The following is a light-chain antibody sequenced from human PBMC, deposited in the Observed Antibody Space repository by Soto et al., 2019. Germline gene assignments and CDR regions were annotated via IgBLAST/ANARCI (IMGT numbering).Light chain of an antibody. V-gene: IGKV4-1*01. CDR3: HHYSSSPWT. J-gene: IGKJ1*01. CDR2: WAF. CDR1: HSLLYSADNKTY. Sequence: DIVMTQSPESLAVSLGQRATIKCESSHSLLYSADNKTYLAWYQQKPGLPPQLLIYWAFTRESGVPERFSGGGSEADFTLTISSLQTEDVATYYCHHYSSSPWTFGQGTKVEIK.